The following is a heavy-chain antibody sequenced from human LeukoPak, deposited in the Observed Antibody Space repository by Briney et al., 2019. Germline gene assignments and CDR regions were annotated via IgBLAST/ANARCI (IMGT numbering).Heavy chain of an antibody. Sequence: PGGSLRLSCAASGFTFSDYYMSWIRQAPGKGLEWVSYISSSSSYTNYADSVRGRFTISRDNAKNSLYLQMNSLRAEDTAVYYCASGVGYSSSSVFDYWGQGTLVTVSS. CDR2: ISSSSSYT. CDR1: GFTFSDYY. CDR3: ASGVGYSSSSVFDY. D-gene: IGHD6-6*01. J-gene: IGHJ4*02. V-gene: IGHV3-11*06.